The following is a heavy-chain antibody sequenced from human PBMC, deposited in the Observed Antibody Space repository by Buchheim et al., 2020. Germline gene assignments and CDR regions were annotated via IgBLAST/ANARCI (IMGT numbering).Heavy chain of an antibody. J-gene: IGHJ4*02. CDR3: ARDRGFYDTTGASDY. CDR1: GFTFSSYG. Sequence: VQLVESGGGVVQPGRSLRLSCAASGFTFSSYGMHWVRQAPGKGLEWVATINLDGSKKYYLDSVRGRFTISRDNAKNSLSLQMNSLRAEDTAVYHCARDRGFYDTTGASDYWGQGT. D-gene: IGHD3-22*01. CDR2: INLDGSKK. V-gene: IGHV3-7*01.